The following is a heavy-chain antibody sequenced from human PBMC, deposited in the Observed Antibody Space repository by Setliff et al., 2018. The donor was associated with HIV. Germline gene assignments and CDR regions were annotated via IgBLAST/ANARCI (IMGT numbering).Heavy chain of an antibody. CDR3: ARQFRYPNRAVAGVDY. CDR2: LFYNGNT. V-gene: IGHV4-39*01. J-gene: IGHJ4*02. CDR1: GGSISNNSYY. Sequence: KPSETLSLTCTVSGGSISNNSYYWGWVRQPPGKGLELIGNLFYNGNTSYNPSLKSRVTISVDTSKNQFSLKLSSVTAADTAIYFCARQFRYPNRAVAGVDYWGQGTLVTVSS. D-gene: IGHD6-19*01.